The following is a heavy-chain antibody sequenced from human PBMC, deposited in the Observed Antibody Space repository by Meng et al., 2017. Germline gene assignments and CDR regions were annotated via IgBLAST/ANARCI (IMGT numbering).Heavy chain of an antibody. J-gene: IGHJ4*02. V-gene: IGHV4-4*02. CDR1: GGSISSSNW. CDR2: INHRGST. D-gene: IGHD5-18*01. Sequence: QVQRQAAGPGLGLPSGRLSLSCAVSGGSISSSNWWSWVRQPPGKGLKWIGEINHRGSTNYNTSLKSRVTISVDTSKDQFSLKLSSVTAADTAVYYCASGTRGYSYGNDYWGQGTLVTVSS. CDR3: ASGTRGYSYGNDY.